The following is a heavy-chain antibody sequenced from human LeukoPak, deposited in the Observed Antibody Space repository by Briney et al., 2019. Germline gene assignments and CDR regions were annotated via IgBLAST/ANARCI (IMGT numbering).Heavy chain of an antibody. CDR3: ARHPFDYGDYNWFDP. J-gene: IGHJ5*02. Sequence: PSETLSLTCTVSGGSISSSNYYWGWIRQSPGKGLEWIGSFYYSGSTYYNPSLKSRVTISVDTSKNQFSLKLSSVTAADTAVYYCARHPFDYGDYNWFDPWGQGTLVTVSS. D-gene: IGHD4-17*01. V-gene: IGHV4-39*01. CDR2: FYYSGST. CDR1: GGSISSSNYY.